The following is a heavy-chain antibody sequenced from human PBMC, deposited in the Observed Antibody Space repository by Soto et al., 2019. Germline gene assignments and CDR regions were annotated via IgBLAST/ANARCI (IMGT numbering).Heavy chain of an antibody. D-gene: IGHD4-4*01. Sequence: SETLSLTCTVSGGSISSSSYYWGWIRQPPGKGLEWIGEINHSGSTNYNPSLKSRVTISVDTSKNQFSLKLSSVTAADTAVYYCARDPPRDYSIDPWGQGTLVTVSS. V-gene: IGHV4-39*07. CDR3: ARDPPRDYSIDP. CDR1: GGSISSSSYY. CDR2: INHSGST. J-gene: IGHJ5*02.